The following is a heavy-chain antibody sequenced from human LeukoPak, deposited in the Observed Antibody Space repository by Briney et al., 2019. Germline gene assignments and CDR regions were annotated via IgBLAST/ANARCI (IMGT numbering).Heavy chain of an antibody. CDR1: GGTFSSYA. Sequence: SVKVSCKASGGTFSSYAISWVRQAPGQGLEWMGRIIPILGIANYAQKFQGRVTITADKSTSTAYMELSSLRSEDTAVYYCARDQDYDILTGYLKYYGMDVWGQGTTVTVSS. J-gene: IGHJ6*02. CDR2: IIPILGIA. V-gene: IGHV1-69*04. D-gene: IGHD3-9*01. CDR3: ARDQDYDILTGYLKYYGMDV.